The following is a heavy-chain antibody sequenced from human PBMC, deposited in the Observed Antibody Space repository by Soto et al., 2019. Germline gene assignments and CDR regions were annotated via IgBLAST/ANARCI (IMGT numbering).Heavy chain of an antibody. V-gene: IGHV3-30*18. CDR1: GFTLSSYG. J-gene: IGHJ4*02. D-gene: IGHD2-8*01. CDR2: ISYDGSNK. Sequence: GGSLRLSCAASGFTLSSYGMHWVRQAPGKGLEWVAVISYDGSNKYYADSVKGRFTISRDNSKNTLYLQMNSLRAEDTAVYYCAKNGDYPDYWGQGTLVTVSS. CDR3: AKNGDYPDY.